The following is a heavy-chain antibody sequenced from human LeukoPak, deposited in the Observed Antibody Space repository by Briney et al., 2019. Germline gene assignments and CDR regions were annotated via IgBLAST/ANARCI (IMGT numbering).Heavy chain of an antibody. CDR3: SRDDRGFDY. CDR1: GFTFSSYA. V-gene: IGHV3-64*01. J-gene: IGHJ4*02. CDR2: ISSNGGST. Sequence: GGSLRLSCAASGFTFSSYAMHWVRQAPGKGLEYVSAISSNGGSTYYANSVKGRFTISRDNFKNTLYLQMGSLRAEDMAVYYCSRDDRGFDYWGQGTLVTVSS. D-gene: IGHD1-14*01.